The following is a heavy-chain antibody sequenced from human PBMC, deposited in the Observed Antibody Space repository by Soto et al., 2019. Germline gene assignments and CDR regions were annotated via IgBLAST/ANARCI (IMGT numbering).Heavy chain of an antibody. V-gene: IGHV1-8*01. J-gene: IGHJ6*02. CDR3: AREGIYGPGTVGLRLYCMDV. CDR2: MNPNSGNT. Sequence: QVQLVQSGAEVKKPGASVKVSCKASGYTFTSYDINWVRQATGQGLEWMGWMNPNSGNTGDAQKFQGRATMTRNTAIWTADIDLSSLRAEDPAVYYCAREGIYGPGTVGLRLYCMDVWGQGTTVTASS. D-gene: IGHD4-4*01. CDR1: GYTFTSYD.